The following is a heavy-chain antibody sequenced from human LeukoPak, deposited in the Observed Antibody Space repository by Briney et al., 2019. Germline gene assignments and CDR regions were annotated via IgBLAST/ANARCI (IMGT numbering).Heavy chain of an antibody. J-gene: IGHJ4*02. V-gene: IGHV3-7*01. D-gene: IGHD5-12*01. CDR3: ARDHPGGYEPFDY. CDR2: IKQDGSEK. Sequence: GGSLRLSCAASGFTFSSYWMSWVRQAPGKGLEWVANIKQDGSEKYYVDSVKGRFTISRDNAKNSLYLQMNSLRAEDTAVYYCARDHPGGYEPFDYWGQGTLVTVSS. CDR1: GFTFSSYW.